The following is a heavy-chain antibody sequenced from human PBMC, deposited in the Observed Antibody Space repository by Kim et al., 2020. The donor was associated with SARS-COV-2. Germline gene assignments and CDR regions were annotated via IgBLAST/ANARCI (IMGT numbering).Heavy chain of an antibody. D-gene: IGHD2-21*01. CDR1: GFTFSSYA. Sequence: GGSLRLSCTVSGFTFSSYAMTWVRQAPGKGLEWVSSISAGGDRTYYADSVKGRFTISRDNSKNTLYLQISTLSAEDTALYYCAKAGQRPSWGYSDYWGQG. CDR2: ISAGGDRT. J-gene: IGHJ4*02. V-gene: IGHV3-23*01. CDR3: AKAGQRPSWGYSDY.